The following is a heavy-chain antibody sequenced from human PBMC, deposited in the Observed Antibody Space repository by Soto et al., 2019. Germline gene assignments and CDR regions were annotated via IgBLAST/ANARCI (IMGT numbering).Heavy chain of an antibody. CDR3: ARGNSYHYDSSGYKSPFQY. V-gene: IGHV1-69*01. CDR1: GGTFSSYA. CDR2: IIPLFVTA. D-gene: IGHD3-22*01. Sequence: QVQLVQSGAEVKKPGSSVKVSCKASGGTFSSYAINWVRQAPGQGLEWMGGIIPLFVTANYAQKFKGRVTITADESTTTAYMELSSLRSEDTAVYYCARGNSYHYDSSGYKSPFQYWGQRTLVSVSS. J-gene: IGHJ4*02.